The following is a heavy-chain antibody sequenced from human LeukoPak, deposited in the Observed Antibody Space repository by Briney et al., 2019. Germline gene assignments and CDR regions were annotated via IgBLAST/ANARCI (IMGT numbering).Heavy chain of an antibody. D-gene: IGHD6-19*01. CDR1: GYSISSGYY. V-gene: IGHV4-38-2*02. CDR2: IYHSGST. CDR3: GRNLQKAGSGWPRNFDY. Sequence: SETLSLTCTVSGYSISSGYYWGWIRQPPGKGLEWIGSIYHSGSTYYNPSLKSRVTISVDTSKNQFSLKLSSVTAADTAVYYGGRNLQKAGSGWPRNFDYGGREPWSPSPQ. J-gene: IGHJ4*02.